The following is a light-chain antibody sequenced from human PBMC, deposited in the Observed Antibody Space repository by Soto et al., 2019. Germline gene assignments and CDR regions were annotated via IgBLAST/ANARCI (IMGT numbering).Light chain of an antibody. J-gene: IGLJ2*01. V-gene: IGLV2-14*01. CDR3: SSYTSSSTYVV. Sequence: QSALTQPASVSGSPGQSITISCTGTGSDVGGYNYVSWYQQHPGKAPKLMIYDVSNRPSGVSNRFSGSKSGNTASLTISGLQAEDEADYYCSSYTSSSTYVVFGGWTKLTVL. CDR2: DVS. CDR1: GSDVGGYNY.